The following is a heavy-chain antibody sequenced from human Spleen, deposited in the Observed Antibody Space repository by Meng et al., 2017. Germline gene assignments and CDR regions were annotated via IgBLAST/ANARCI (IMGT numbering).Heavy chain of an antibody. Sequence: GESLKISCTASGFTFSDYYMSWIRQAPGKGLEWVSYMSGIGGTTYYADSVKGRFTISRDNAKNSLYLQMNSLRAEDTALYYCARASGGYTYGYRLDYWGQGSLVTVSS. CDR1: GFTFSDYY. V-gene: IGHV3-11*04. J-gene: IGHJ4*02. CDR2: MSGIGGTT. CDR3: ARASGGYTYGYRLDY. D-gene: IGHD5-18*01.